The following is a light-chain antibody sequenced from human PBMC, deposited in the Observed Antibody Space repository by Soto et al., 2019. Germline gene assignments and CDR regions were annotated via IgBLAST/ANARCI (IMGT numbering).Light chain of an antibody. CDR2: DAS. CDR1: QSVRRY. V-gene: IGKV3-11*01. J-gene: IGKJ4*01. Sequence: LVLTQSPATLSLSPGERATLSCRASQSVRRYLAWYQQKPGQAPRLLIYDASNRATGIPGRFSGSGSGTDFTLTISSLETEDFAVYYCQQRSNWFLTFGGGTKVEIK. CDR3: QQRSNWFLT.